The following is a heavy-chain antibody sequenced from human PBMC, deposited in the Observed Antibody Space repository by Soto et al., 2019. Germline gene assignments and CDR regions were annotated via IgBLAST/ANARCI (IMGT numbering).Heavy chain of an antibody. J-gene: IGHJ4*02. CDR3: ARDRIYYDFWSGYYL. V-gene: IGHV3-21*01. CDR2: ISSSSSYI. D-gene: IGHD3-3*01. CDR1: GFTFSSYS. Sequence: EVQLVESGGGLVKPGGSLRLSCAASGFTFSSYSMNWVRQAPGKGLEWVSSISSSSSYIYYADSVKGRFTISRDNAKNSLYLQMNSLRAEDTAVYYCARDRIYYDFWSGYYLWGQGTLVTVSS.